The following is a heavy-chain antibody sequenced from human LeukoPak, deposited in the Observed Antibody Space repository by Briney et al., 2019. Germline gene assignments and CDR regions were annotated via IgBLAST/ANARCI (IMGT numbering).Heavy chain of an antibody. Sequence: GGSLRLSCAGSGFTFSGSWMSWVRQAPGKGLEWVANINQDGSGEYYVDSVKGRFTISRDNARNSLYLQMESLRVEDTAVYYCANFQTVGVKPFEHWGQGTLVTVSS. CDR2: INQDGSGE. J-gene: IGHJ5*02. D-gene: IGHD1-26*01. CDR1: GFTFSGSW. V-gene: IGHV3-7*01. CDR3: ANFQTVGVKPFEH.